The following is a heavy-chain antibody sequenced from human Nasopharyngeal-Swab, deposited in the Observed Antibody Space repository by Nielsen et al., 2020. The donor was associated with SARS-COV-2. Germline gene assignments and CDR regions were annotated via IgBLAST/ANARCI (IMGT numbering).Heavy chain of an antibody. CDR1: GFTFSSYA. D-gene: IGHD6-13*01. J-gene: IGHJ6*02. CDR3: ARDQGSSWYTYYYYYCMDV. V-gene: IGHV3-30-3*01. Sequence: GGSLRPSCAASGFTFSSYAMHWVRQAPGKGLGWVAVISYDGSKKYYADSVKGRFTISRDNSKNTLYLQMNSLRAEDTAVYYCARDQGSSWYTYYYYYCMDVWGQGTTVTVSS. CDR2: ISYDGSKK.